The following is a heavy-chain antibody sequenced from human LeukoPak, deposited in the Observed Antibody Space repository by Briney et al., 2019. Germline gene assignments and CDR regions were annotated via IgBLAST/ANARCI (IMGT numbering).Heavy chain of an antibody. D-gene: IGHD3-3*01. CDR1: GYTFTSYD. Sequence: ASVKVSCKASGYTFTSYDINWVRQATGQGLEWMGWMNPNSGNTGYAQKFQGRVTMTRNTSISTAYMELSSPRAEDTAVYYCAKDGSNRFLEWLPEGDYFDYWGQGTLVTVSS. J-gene: IGHJ4*02. CDR2: MNPNSGNT. CDR3: AKDGSNRFLEWLPEGDYFDY. V-gene: IGHV1-8*01.